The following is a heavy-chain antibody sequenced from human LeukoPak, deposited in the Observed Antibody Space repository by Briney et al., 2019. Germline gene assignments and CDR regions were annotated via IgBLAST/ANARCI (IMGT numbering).Heavy chain of an antibody. V-gene: IGHV4-39*07. CDR3: ARGSPIYDFWSGYSRYYYYMDV. Sequence: SETLSLTCSVSGGSISSSSSYWGWIRQPPGKGLEWIGSIYYSGSSFDNPSLKSRVTISVDTSKNQFSLKLSSVTAADTAVYYCARGSPIYDFWSGYSRYYYYMDVWGKGTTVTVSS. J-gene: IGHJ6*03. D-gene: IGHD3-3*01. CDR1: GGSISSSSSY. CDR2: IYYSGSS.